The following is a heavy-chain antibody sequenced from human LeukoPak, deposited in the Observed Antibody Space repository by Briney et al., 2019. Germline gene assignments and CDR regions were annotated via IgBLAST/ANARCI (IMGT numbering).Heavy chain of an antibody. V-gene: IGHV3-30*02. Sequence: GGSLRLSCAASGFSFSTYAMHWVRQAPGKGLEWVAFIRYDGRNKYNADSVKGRFSISRDNSKNTLYLQMNSLRAGDTAFYYWARKENGGNYYTPFTHGGKGPLFTASS. CDR1: GFSFSTYA. CDR3: ARKENGGNYYTPFTH. J-gene: IGHJ4*02. D-gene: IGHD3-22*01. CDR2: IRYDGRNK.